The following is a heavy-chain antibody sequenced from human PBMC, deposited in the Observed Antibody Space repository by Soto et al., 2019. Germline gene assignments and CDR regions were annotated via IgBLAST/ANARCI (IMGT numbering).Heavy chain of an antibody. CDR3: AKDGDGNYYDSSGPSEGDY. J-gene: IGHJ4*02. Sequence: QVQLVESGGGVVQPGRSLRLSRAASGFTFSSYGMHWVRQAPGKGLEWVAVISYDGSNKYYADSVKGRFTISRDNSKNTLYLQMNSLRAEDTAVYYCAKDGDGNYYDSSGPSEGDYWGQGTLVTVSS. V-gene: IGHV3-30*18. D-gene: IGHD3-22*01. CDR1: GFTFSSYG. CDR2: ISYDGSNK.